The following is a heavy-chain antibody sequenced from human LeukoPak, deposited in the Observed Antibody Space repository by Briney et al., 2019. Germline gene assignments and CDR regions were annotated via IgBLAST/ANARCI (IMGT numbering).Heavy chain of an antibody. J-gene: IGHJ3*02. CDR2: IRRDGSET. D-gene: IGHD3-22*01. CDR1: GFTFSNYW. Sequence: GGSLRLSCAASGFTFSNYWMTWVRRAPGKGLEWVANIRRDGSETHYVDSVMGRFTISRDNAKNSLYLQMNSLRAEDTAVYYCARAGGSIVVVTDAFDIWGQGTMVTVSS. CDR3: ARAGGSIVVVTDAFDI. V-gene: IGHV3-7*01.